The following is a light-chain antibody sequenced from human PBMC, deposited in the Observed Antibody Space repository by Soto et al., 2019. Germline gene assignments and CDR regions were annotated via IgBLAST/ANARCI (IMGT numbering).Light chain of an antibody. V-gene: IGLV2-11*01. CDR2: DVN. Sequence: QSALTQPRSVSGSPGQSVTISCTGTSSDVGGYNFVSWYQQHPGKAPKLMIYDVNKRPSWVPDRFSGSKSGNTASLTISGLQAEDEADYYCGSNAGSYTCVFGTGTKVTVL. J-gene: IGLJ1*01. CDR3: GSNAGSYTCV. CDR1: SSDVGGYNF.